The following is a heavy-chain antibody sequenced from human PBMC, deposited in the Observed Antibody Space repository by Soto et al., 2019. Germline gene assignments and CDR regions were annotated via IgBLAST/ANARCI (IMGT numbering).Heavy chain of an antibody. CDR2: INQDGSEI. CDR1: GFTFSSYW. CDR3: ARAVGASTCY. V-gene: IGHV3-7*01. D-gene: IGHD4-17*01. J-gene: IGHJ4*02. Sequence: GGSLRLSCAASGFTFSSYWMHWVRQAPGKGLEWVANINQDGSEIYYLDSVKGRFTISRDNAESSLYLQVNSLRAEDTAVYYCARAVGASTCYWGQGTVVTVSS.